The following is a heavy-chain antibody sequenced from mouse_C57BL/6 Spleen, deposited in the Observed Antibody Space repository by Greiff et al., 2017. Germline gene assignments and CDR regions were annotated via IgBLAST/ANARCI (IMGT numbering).Heavy chain of an antibody. D-gene: IGHD1-1*01. J-gene: IGHJ3*01. CDR2: IYPGSGST. Sequence: QVQLQQPGAELVKPGASVKMSCKASGYTFTSYWITWVKQRPGQGLEWIGDIYPGSGSTNYNEKFKSKATLTVDTSSSTAYMQLSSLTSEDSAVYYGAREIYGSRGTWFADWGQGTLVTVSA. V-gene: IGHV1-55*01. CDR1: GYTFTSYW. CDR3: AREIYGSRGTWFAD.